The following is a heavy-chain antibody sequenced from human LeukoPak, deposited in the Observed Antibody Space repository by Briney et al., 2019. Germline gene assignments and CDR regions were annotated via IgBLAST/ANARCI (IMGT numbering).Heavy chain of an antibody. Sequence: ASVKVSCKASGYIFTSYGISWVRQAPGQGLEWMGWISAYNGNTNYAQKLQGRVTMTTDTSTSTAYMELRSLRSDDTAVYYCARSRAALYYFDYWGQGTLVTVSS. CDR3: ARSRAALYYFDY. V-gene: IGHV1-18*01. J-gene: IGHJ4*02. CDR2: ISAYNGNT. D-gene: IGHD2-15*01. CDR1: GYIFTSYG.